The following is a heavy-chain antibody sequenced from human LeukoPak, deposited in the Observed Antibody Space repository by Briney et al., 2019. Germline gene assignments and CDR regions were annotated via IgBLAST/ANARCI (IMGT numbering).Heavy chain of an antibody. Sequence: ASVKVSCKASGYTFTDYYMHWVRQAPGQGLEWMGWINPNSGGTSFAQKFQGRVAMTRDTSISTAYLELGSLRSDDTAMYFCARARWQLVPYFDSWGQGTLVTVSS. V-gene: IGHV1-2*02. J-gene: IGHJ4*02. CDR3: ARARWQLVPYFDS. CDR1: GYTFTDYY. CDR2: INPNSGGT. D-gene: IGHD6-6*01.